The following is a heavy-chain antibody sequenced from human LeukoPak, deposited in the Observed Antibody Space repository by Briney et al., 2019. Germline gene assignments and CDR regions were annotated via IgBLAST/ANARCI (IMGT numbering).Heavy chain of an antibody. J-gene: IGHJ4*02. Sequence: GGSLRLSCVASGFTFDGYSFHWVRQAPGKGLEWLSLISRDGCATYYAGSVKGRFNISRDNNKNSLYLQMNSLRTEDTALYYCTKDRYCTTTFCPLDYWGQGTLVTVSS. CDR1: GFTFDGYS. CDR3: TKDRYCTTTFCPLDY. CDR2: ISRDGCAT. V-gene: IGHV3-43*01. D-gene: IGHD2-8*01.